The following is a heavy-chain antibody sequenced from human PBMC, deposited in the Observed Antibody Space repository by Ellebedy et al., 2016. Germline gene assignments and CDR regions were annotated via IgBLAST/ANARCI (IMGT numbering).Heavy chain of an antibody. CDR2: IHSSGST. J-gene: IGHJ6*03. CDR3: AREAPYKNDTMESFHYYMDV. V-gene: IGHV4-59*02. Sequence: SETLSLTXTVSGGSVSGYYWSWIRQPPGKGLDYIGYIHSSGSTDYNPSLRSRVTLSGDMSKHQVYLKMTFMTAADTALYYCAREAPYKNDTMESFHYYMDVWGKGTTVTVSS. D-gene: IGHD3-22*01. CDR1: GGSVSGYY.